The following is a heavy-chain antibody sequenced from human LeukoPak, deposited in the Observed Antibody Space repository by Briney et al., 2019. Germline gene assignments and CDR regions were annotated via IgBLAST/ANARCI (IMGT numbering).Heavy chain of an antibody. CDR3: AGGRGLTGYLTFDP. CDR1: GYTFTSYY. CDR2: INPSGGST. D-gene: IGHD3-9*01. V-gene: IGHV1-46*01. Sequence: GASVKVSCKASGYTFTSYYMHWVRQAPGQGLEWMGIINPSGGSTSYAQKSQGRVTMTRDTSTSSVYMELSSLRSEDTAVYYCAGGRGLTGYLTFDPWGQGTLITVSS. J-gene: IGHJ5*02.